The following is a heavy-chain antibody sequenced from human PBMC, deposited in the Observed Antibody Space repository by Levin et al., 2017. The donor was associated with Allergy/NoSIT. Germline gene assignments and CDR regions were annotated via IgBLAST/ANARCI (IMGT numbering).Heavy chain of an antibody. J-gene: IGHJ6*02. D-gene: IGHD3-3*01. Sequence: KPSETLSLTCDVSGGSVSSSNWWTWVRQAPGKGLEWIGEIYHAGRTNYNPSLKSRVTISVDKSKNQFSLNLTSVTAADTAIYFCVRDKRFAHGLDVWGLGTTVIVSS. V-gene: IGHV4-4*02. CDR1: GGSVSSSNW. CDR3: VRDKRFAHGLDV. CDR2: IYHAGRT.